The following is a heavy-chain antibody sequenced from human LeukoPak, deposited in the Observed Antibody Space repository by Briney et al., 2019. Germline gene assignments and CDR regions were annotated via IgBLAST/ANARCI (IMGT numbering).Heavy chain of an antibody. CDR1: AFTFSSYA. J-gene: IGHJ3*02. CDR2: ISSNGDST. CDR3: AKISDSGGFFYGGAFDI. Sequence: PGGSLRLSCSASAFTFSSYAMHWVRQAPGKGLEYVSAISSNGDSTYYAGSVKGRFTISRDNSKNTLYLQMNSLRADDTAVYYCAKISDSGGFFYGGAFDIWGQGTMVTVSS. D-gene: IGHD3-22*01. V-gene: IGHV3-64*04.